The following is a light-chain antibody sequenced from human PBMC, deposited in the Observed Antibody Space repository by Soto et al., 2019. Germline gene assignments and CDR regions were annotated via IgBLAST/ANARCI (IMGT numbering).Light chain of an antibody. CDR2: GAS. CDR3: QQYNNWPQT. V-gene: IGKV3-15*01. J-gene: IGKJ1*01. CDR1: QSVSSN. Sequence: EIVMTQSPGTLSVSPGERATLSCGASQSVSSNLAWYQQKPGQAPRLLIYGASTRATGIPARFSGSGSGTEFTLTISSLQSEDFALYYCQQYNNWPQTIGQGTKVEIK.